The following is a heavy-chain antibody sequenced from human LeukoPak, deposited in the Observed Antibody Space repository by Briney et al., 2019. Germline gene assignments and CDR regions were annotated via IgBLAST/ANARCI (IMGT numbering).Heavy chain of an antibody. J-gene: IGHJ4*02. CDR3: ARVLWFGVTFDY. V-gene: IGHV4-39*07. D-gene: IGHD3-10*01. CDR2: IYYGGST. CDR1: GGSISSSSYY. Sequence: SETLSLTCTVSGGSISSSSYYWGWIRQPPGKGLEWIGSIYYGGSTYYNPSLKSRVTISVDTSKNQFSLKLSSVTAADTAVYYCARVLWFGVTFDYWGQGTLVTVSS.